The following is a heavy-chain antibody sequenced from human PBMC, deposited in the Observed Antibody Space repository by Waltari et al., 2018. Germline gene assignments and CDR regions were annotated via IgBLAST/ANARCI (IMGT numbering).Heavy chain of an antibody. V-gene: IGHV3-7*01. CDR3: ARYWRGSGNYHDY. D-gene: IGHD3-22*01. CDR2: INEEGSEK. CDR1: GFPFSRDW. J-gene: IGHJ4*02. Sequence: EVQLVESGGGLVQPGGSLRLSCAASGFPFSRDWMHWVRQSPGKGLEWVANINEEGSEKNYVDSVKGRFTISRDNAKNSLFLQMSSLRAEDTAVYYCARYWRGSGNYHDYWGQGALVTAPS.